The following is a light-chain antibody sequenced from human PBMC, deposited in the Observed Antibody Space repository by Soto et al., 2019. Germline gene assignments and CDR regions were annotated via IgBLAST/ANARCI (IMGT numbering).Light chain of an antibody. V-gene: IGLV1-47*02. CDR2: YNN. J-gene: IGLJ1*01. Sequence: QSVLTQPPSASGTAGQVVTISCSGGDSNIGSNSVYWYQHLPRMAPKLLIYYNNQRPSGVPDRFSGSRSGTSASLAIVGLRSEDEAVYYCAAWDASRSAGVFGNGTKLTVL. CDR3: AAWDASRSAGV. CDR1: DSNIGSNS.